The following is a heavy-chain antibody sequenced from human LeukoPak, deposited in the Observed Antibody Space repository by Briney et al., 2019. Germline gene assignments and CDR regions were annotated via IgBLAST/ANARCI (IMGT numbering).Heavy chain of an antibody. V-gene: IGHV1-58*02. CDR1: GFTFTSSA. CDR3: AADWNYYDSGGYSIAFDI. D-gene: IGHD3-22*01. J-gene: IGHJ3*02. Sequence: ASVKVSCKASGFTFTSSAMQWVRQARGQRLEWIGWIVVGSGNTNYAQKFQERVTITRDMSTSTAYMELSSLRSEDTAVYYCAADWNYYDSGGYSIAFDIWGQGTMVTVSS. CDR2: IVVGSGNT.